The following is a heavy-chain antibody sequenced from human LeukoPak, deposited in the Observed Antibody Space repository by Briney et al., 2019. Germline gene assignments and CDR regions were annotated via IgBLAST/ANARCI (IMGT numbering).Heavy chain of an antibody. CDR2: IKKDGSEK. CDR1: GFTFSSYW. Sequence: GGSLRLSCAASGFTFSSYWMSWVRQAPGKGLEWVANIKKDGSEKYYVDSVKGRFTISRDNAKTSLYLQMNSLRAEDTAVYYCAKDYYDILTGYPPGDAFDIWGQGTMVTVSS. J-gene: IGHJ3*02. V-gene: IGHV3-7*01. D-gene: IGHD3-9*01. CDR3: AKDYYDILTGYPPGDAFDI.